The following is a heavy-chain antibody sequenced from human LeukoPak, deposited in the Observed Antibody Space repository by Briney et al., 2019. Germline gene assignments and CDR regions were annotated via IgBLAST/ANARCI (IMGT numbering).Heavy chain of an antibody. J-gene: IGHJ4*02. Sequence: PGRSLRLSCAASGFTFSSYAMHWVRQAPRKGLEWVAVISYDGSNKYYADSVKGRFTISRDNSKNTLYLQMNSLRAEDTAVYYCARSLGYCSSTSCPPGYWGQGTLVTVSS. CDR1: GFTFSSYA. V-gene: IGHV3-30*04. D-gene: IGHD2-2*01. CDR3: ARSLGYCSSTSCPPGY. CDR2: ISYDGSNK.